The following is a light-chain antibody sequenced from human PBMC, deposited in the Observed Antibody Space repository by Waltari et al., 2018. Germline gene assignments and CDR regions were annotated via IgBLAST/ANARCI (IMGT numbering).Light chain of an antibody. CDR1: HDISKF. V-gene: IGKV1-33*01. Sequence: DIKMTLSTSSVTVSVGDRVTITCQATHDISKFVNWCQHKAGKAPKLLIHDATRLEVAVPSRFTGGRSGTDFTFTVSSLQPEDIATYYYQQFDSVPYTFGQGTKLEI. CDR3: QQFDSVPYT. J-gene: IGKJ2*01. CDR2: DAT.